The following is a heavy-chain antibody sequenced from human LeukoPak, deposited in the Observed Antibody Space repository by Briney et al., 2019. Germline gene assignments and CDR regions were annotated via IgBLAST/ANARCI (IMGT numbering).Heavy chain of an antibody. J-gene: IGHJ4*02. CDR2: ISGSGSST. CDR3: ARDFPPDFWSGQINLE. Sequence: PGGSLRLSCAASGFTFSSYAMSWVRQAPGKGLEWVSAISGSGSSTYYADSVKGRFTISRDNSKNTLYLQMNSLRAEDTAVYYCARDFPPDFWSGQINLEWGQGTLVTVSS. D-gene: IGHD3-3*01. V-gene: IGHV3-23*01. CDR1: GFTFSSYA.